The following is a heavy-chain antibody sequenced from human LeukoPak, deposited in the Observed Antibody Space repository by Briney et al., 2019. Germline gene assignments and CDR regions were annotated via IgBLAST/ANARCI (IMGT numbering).Heavy chain of an antibody. D-gene: IGHD2-15*01. V-gene: IGHV3-48*01. CDR2: ISSSGSTI. Sequence: PGGSLRLSCEGSGFAFNTEHMNWVRQTPGKGLEWVSYISSSGSTIYYADSVKGRFTISRDNSKNTLYLQMNSLRAEDTAIYYCAKNGDRGAYCSGGSCYPYYYYNMDVWGKGTTVTISS. CDR1: GFAFNTEH. CDR3: AKNGDRGAYCSGGSCYPYYYYNMDV. J-gene: IGHJ6*03.